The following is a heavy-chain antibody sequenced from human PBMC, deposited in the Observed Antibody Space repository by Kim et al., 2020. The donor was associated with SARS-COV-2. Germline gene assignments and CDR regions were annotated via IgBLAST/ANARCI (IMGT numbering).Heavy chain of an antibody. CDR2: IRSKAYGGTT. CDR3: TRARASTEPLPFGGIVVPCAALGY. Sequence: GGSLRLSCTASGFTFGDYAMSWVRQAPGKGLEWVGFIRSKAYGGTTEYAASVKGRFTISRDDSKSIAYLQMNSLKTEDTAVYYCTRARASTEPLPFGGIVVPCAALGYWGQGTLVTVSS. CDR1: GFTFGDYA. D-gene: IGHD2-2*01. J-gene: IGHJ4*02. V-gene: IGHV3-49*04.